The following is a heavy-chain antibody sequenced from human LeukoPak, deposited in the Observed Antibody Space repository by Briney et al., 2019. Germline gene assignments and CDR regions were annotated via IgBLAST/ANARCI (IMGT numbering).Heavy chain of an antibody. Sequence: ASVKVSCKASGYTFTGYYMHWVRQAPGQGLEWMGWINPNSGGTNYAQKFQGRVTMTRDTSISTAYMELSRLRSDDTAVYYCARELWFGEPQDAFDIWGQGTMVTVSS. CDR2: INPNSGGT. CDR3: ARELWFGEPQDAFDI. D-gene: IGHD3-10*01. V-gene: IGHV1-2*02. CDR1: GYTFTGYY. J-gene: IGHJ3*02.